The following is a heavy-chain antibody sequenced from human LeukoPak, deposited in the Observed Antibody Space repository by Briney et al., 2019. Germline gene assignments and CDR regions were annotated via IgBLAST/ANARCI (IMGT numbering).Heavy chain of an antibody. J-gene: IGHJ4*02. CDR3: ARADCSSTSCFLFDY. D-gene: IGHD2-2*01. V-gene: IGHV1-46*01. CDR1: GYTFTSYY. CDR2: INPSGGST. Sequence: GASVKVSCKASGYTFTSYYMHWVRQAPGQGLEWMGIINPSGGSTSYAQKFQGRVTMTRDTPTSTVYMELSSLRSEDTAVYYCARADCSSTSCFLFDYWGQGTLVTVSS.